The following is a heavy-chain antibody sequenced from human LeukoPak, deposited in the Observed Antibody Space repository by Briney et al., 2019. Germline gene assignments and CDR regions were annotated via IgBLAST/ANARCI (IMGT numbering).Heavy chain of an antibody. J-gene: IGHJ4*02. D-gene: IGHD3-10*01. V-gene: IGHV3-21*01. Sequence: GVSLRLSCAASGFTFSSYNMNWLRQSPGKGLEWLSSISSSSSYIYYADSVKGRFTISRDNAKNSLYLQMNSLRAEDTAVYYCAGAAGGSPYWGQGTLVTVSS. CDR1: GFTFSSYN. CDR3: AGAAGGSPY. CDR2: ISSSSSYI.